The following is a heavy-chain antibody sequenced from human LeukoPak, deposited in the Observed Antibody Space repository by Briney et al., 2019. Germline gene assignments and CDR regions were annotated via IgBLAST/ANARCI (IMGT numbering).Heavy chain of an antibody. D-gene: IGHD2-21*01. J-gene: IGHJ4*02. CDR3: ARLAYCGGDCHFGDYYFDY. CDR1: GYTFTSYY. Sequence: ASVKVSCKASGYTFTSYYMHWVRQAPGQGLEWMGIINPSGGSTSYAQKFQGRVTMTRDTSTSTVYMELSSLRSEDTAVYYCARLAYCGGDCHFGDYYFDYWGQGTLVTVSS. V-gene: IGHV1-46*01. CDR2: INPSGGST.